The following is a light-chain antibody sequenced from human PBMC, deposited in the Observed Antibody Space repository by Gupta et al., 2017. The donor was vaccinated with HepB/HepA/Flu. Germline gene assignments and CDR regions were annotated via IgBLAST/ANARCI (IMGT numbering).Light chain of an antibody. CDR2: GAS. CDR1: QSVSSSY. Sequence: EIVLTQSPGTLSLSPGERATLSCRASQSVSSSYLAWYQQKPGQAPRLLIYGASSRATGIPDRFSGSGSGTXFTLTIXRLEPEDFAVYYCQQYGSSPGTFGXGTRLEIK. V-gene: IGKV3-20*01. J-gene: IGKJ5*01. CDR3: QQYGSSPGT.